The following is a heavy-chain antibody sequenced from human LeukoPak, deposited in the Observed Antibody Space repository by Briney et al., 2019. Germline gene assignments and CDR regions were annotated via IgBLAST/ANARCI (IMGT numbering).Heavy chain of an antibody. CDR2: INHSGST. CDR3: ARRAIAAAGTGPLYYFDC. CDR1: GGSFSGYY. J-gene: IGHJ4*02. D-gene: IGHD6-13*01. V-gene: IGHV4-34*01. Sequence: PSETLSLTCAVYGGSFSGYYWSWIRQPPGKGLEWIGEINHSGSTNYNPSLKSRVTISVDTSKNQFSLKLSSVTAADTAVYYCARRAIAAAGTGPLYYFDCWGQGTLVTVSS.